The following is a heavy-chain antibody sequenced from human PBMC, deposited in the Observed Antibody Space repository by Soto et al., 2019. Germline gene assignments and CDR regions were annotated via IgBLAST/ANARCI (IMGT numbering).Heavy chain of an antibody. CDR1: GFTFSSYA. Sequence: GGSLRLSCAASGFTFSSYAMSWVRQAPGKGLEWVSAISGSGGSTYYADSVKGRFTISRDNSKNTLYLQMNSLRAEDTAVYYCAKDSLRNYDYIWGSYRGGFDYWGQGTLVTVSS. CDR3: AKDSLRNYDYIWGSYRGGFDY. V-gene: IGHV3-23*01. D-gene: IGHD3-16*02. CDR2: ISGSGGST. J-gene: IGHJ4*02.